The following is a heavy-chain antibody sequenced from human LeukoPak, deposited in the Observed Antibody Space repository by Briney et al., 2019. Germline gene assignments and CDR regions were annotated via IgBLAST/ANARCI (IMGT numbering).Heavy chain of an antibody. V-gene: IGHV1-69*06. Sequence: SVKVSCKASGGTFSSYAISWVRQAPGQGLEWMGGIIPIFGTANYAQKFQGRVTITADKSTSTAYMELSSLRSEDTAVYYCARSNLSSGYYYSIDYWGQGTLVTVSS. D-gene: IGHD3-22*01. CDR2: IIPIFGTA. CDR1: GGTFSSYA. J-gene: IGHJ4*02. CDR3: ARSNLSSGYYYSIDY.